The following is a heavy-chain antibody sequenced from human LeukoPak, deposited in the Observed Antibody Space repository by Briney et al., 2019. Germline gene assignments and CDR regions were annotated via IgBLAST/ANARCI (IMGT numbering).Heavy chain of an antibody. CDR2: IIPIFRTP. Sequence: SVKVSCKASGGTSSTYTITWVRQAPGQGREWMGGIIPIFRTPNYAQKFQGRVAITTDESTSMAYMELSSLKSEDTAIYYCARVDRYYFYLDVWGKGTTVTVSS. CDR3: ARVDRYYFYLDV. V-gene: IGHV1-69*05. J-gene: IGHJ6*03. CDR1: GGTSSTYT.